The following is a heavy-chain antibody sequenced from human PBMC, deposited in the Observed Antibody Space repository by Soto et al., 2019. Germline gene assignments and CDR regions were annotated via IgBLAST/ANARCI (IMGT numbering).Heavy chain of an antibody. J-gene: IGHJ6*02. CDR3: AKEVTSGSYSHYYYGLDV. V-gene: IGHV3-23*01. CDR2: ISGSGNRT. Sequence: GGSLGLCCAASGVTLSSYAMSWVRQAPGKGLEWVSAISGSGNRTFHADSVKGRFTISRDNAKNALYLQMNSLRVEDTAVYYCAKEVTSGSYSHYYYGLDVWGQGTMVTVPS. D-gene: IGHD1-26*01. CDR1: GVTLSSYA.